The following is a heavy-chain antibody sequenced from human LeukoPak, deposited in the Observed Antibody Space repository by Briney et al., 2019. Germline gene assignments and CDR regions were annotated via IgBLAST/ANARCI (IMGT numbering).Heavy chain of an antibody. J-gene: IGHJ5*02. Sequence: GGSLRLSCASCVFTFRSYSMNGVRQPPARGLEWVSSISSSSTYISYADSVKGRFTTSRDNAKNSLYLQMNGLRAEDTAVYYCARDYGRFDPWGQGTLVTVSS. V-gene: IGHV3-21*01. CDR1: VFTFRSYS. CDR2: ISSSSTYI. CDR3: ARDYGRFDP. D-gene: IGHD4-17*01.